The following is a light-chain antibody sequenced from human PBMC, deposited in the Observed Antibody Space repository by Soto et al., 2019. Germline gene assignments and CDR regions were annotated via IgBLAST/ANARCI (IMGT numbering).Light chain of an antibody. V-gene: IGKV3-11*01. CDR2: DAS. CDR1: QSVSSY. J-gene: IGKJ1*01. Sequence: EIGVTQSPATLSLSPGERATLSCRASQSVSSYLAWYQQKPGQAPRLLIYDASNRATSIPARFSGSGSGTDFTLTISSLEPEDFAVYYCQQRSNWPRTFGQGTKVEIK. CDR3: QQRSNWPRT.